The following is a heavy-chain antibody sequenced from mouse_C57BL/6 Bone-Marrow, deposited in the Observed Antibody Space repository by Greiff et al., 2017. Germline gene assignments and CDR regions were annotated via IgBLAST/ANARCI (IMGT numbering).Heavy chain of an antibody. D-gene: IGHD2-1*01. Sequence: VQRVESGPELVKPGASVKISCKASGYSFTSYYIHWVKQRPGQGLEWIGWIDPGSGNTTYNEKFKGKATLTADTSSSTAYMQLSSLTSEDSAVYYCARSAAGNYFAWFAYWGQGTLVTVSA. CDR3: ARSAAGNYFAWFAY. J-gene: IGHJ3*01. V-gene: IGHV1-66*01. CDR1: GYSFTSYY. CDR2: IDPGSGNT.